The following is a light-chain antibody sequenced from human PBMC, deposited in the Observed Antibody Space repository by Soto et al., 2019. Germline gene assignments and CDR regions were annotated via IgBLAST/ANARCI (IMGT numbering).Light chain of an antibody. CDR3: QQYKTHFPIT. CDR1: ESISSW. V-gene: IGKV1-5*03. J-gene: IGKJ5*01. CDR2: QAS. Sequence: DIPMTHSPSTLSASVGDRGTITFPASESISSWLAWYQQKPGEAPKLLIYQASALEGGVPSRFSGSGSGTEFTLTISSLQPDDFATYYCQQYKTHFPITFGQGTRLEIK.